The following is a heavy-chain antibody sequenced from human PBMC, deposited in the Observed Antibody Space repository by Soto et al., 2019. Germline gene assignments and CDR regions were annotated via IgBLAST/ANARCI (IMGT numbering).Heavy chain of an antibody. D-gene: IGHD6-19*01. CDR2: VYYTGST. V-gene: IGHV4-61*01. CDR1: GGSFKSGSYS. Sequence: PSETLSLTCTVSGGSFKSGSYSWSWIRQPPGKGLEWLGYVYYTGSTNYSPSLRSRVSISVDTSKNEFSLRLSSVTAADTAVYFCARSVAVPGAHIDYWGQGTQVTVSS. J-gene: IGHJ4*02. CDR3: ARSVAVPGAHIDY.